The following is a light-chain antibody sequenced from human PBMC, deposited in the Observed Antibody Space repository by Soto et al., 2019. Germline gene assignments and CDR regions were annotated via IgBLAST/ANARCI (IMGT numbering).Light chain of an antibody. J-gene: IGKJ1*01. Sequence: DIQMTQSPSTLSASVGDRVTITCRASQSISSWLAWYQQKPGKAPKLLIYKASSLESGVPSRFSGSRSGTEFTLTISSLQPDDFATYYCQQYNSYWTFGEGTKVVIK. V-gene: IGKV1-5*03. CDR2: KAS. CDR1: QSISSW. CDR3: QQYNSYWT.